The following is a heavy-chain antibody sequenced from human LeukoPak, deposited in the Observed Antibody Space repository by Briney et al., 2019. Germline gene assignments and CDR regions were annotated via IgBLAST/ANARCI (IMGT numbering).Heavy chain of an antibody. CDR2: MYYSGST. D-gene: IGHD3-3*01. Sequence: SETLSLTCTVSGGSISSSSYYWGWIRQPPGRGLEWIGSMYYSGSTYYNPSLKSRLTISGDTSKNQFSLKLTSVTAADTAVYYCARVNYFDFWSGYPDYWGQGTLVTVSS. J-gene: IGHJ4*02. CDR3: ARVNYFDFWSGYPDY. V-gene: IGHV4-39*07. CDR1: GGSISSSSYY.